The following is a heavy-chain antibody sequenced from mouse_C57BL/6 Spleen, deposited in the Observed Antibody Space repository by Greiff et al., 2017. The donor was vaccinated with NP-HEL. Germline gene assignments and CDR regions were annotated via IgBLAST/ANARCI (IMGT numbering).Heavy chain of an antibody. CDR3: ARPDGYDAKDY. V-gene: IGHV1-50*01. Sequence: QVQLQQPGAELVKPGASVKLSCKASGYTFTSYWMQWVKQRPGQGLKWIGEIDPSDSYTNYNQKFKGKATLTVDTSSSTAYMQLSSLTSEDSAVYYCARPDGYDAKDYWGQGTSVTVSS. D-gene: IGHD2-3*01. CDR2: IDPSDSYT. J-gene: IGHJ4*01. CDR1: GYTFTSYW.